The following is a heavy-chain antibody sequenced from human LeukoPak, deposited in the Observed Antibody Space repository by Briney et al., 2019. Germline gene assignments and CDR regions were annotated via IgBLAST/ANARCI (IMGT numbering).Heavy chain of an antibody. CDR2: FDPEDGER. CDR1: GYTLTELS. J-gene: IGHJ3*01. Sequence: ASVKVSCKGSGYTLTELSTHWVRQAPGKGLEWMGGFDPEDGERIYAQKFQDRVTMTEDTSTDTAYMELRSLTSEDTAMYYCATALRLEALDLWGHGTMVTVSS. CDR3: ATALRLEALDL. D-gene: IGHD3-3*01. V-gene: IGHV1-24*01.